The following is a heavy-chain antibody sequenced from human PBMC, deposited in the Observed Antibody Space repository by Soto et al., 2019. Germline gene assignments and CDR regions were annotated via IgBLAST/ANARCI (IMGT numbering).Heavy chain of an antibody. D-gene: IGHD6-13*01. CDR3: ARERGIAAAGTGPYFDY. Sequence: PGGSLRLSCAASGFTVSSNYMSWVRQAPGKGLEWVSVIYSGGSTYYADSVKGRFTISRDNSKNTLYLQMNSLRAEDTAVYYCARERGIAAAGTGPYFDYWGQGTLVTVSS. V-gene: IGHV3-53*01. CDR2: IYSGGST. CDR1: GFTVSSNY. J-gene: IGHJ4*02.